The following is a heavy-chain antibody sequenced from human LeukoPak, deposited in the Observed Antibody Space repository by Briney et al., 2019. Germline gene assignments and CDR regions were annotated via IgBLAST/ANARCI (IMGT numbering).Heavy chain of an antibody. CDR2: IYYSGST. V-gene: IGHV4-30-4*08. D-gene: IGHD4-23*01. Sequence: SQTLSLTCTVSGGSISSGDYYWSWIRQPPGKGLEWIGYIYYSGSTYYNPSLKSRVTISVDTSKNQFSLKLSSVTAADTAVYYCARVGGNDYYYYYMDVWGKGTTVTVSS. CDR3: ARVGGNDYYYYYMDV. CDR1: GGSISSGDYY. J-gene: IGHJ6*03.